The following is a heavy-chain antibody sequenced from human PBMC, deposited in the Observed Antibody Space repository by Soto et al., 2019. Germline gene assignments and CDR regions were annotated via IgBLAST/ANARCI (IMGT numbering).Heavy chain of an antibody. CDR1: GGSISSNY. J-gene: IGHJ4*02. CDR3: ARYRRGAVAGYTLDN. D-gene: IGHD6-13*01. CDR2: VYNSGST. V-gene: IGHV4-59*01. Sequence: SETLSLTCTVSGGSISSNYWTWIGQPTGRGLEWIVYVYNSGSTNFNPSLKSRVTMSEDTSKSQFSLKVNSMTAADTAVYYCARYRRGAVAGYTLDNWGQGMLVTVSS.